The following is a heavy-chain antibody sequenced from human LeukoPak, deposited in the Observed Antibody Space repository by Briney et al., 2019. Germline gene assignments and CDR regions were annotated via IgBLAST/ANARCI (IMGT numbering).Heavy chain of an antibody. Sequence: GGSLRLSCAASGFTFSSYGMHWVRQASGKGLEWVAVISYDGSNKYYADSVKGRFTISRDNSKNSLYVQMNSLRAEDTAVYYCAKDNDILTGWNAFDIWGQGTMVTVSS. V-gene: IGHV3-30*18. D-gene: IGHD3-9*01. CDR2: ISYDGSNK. CDR3: AKDNDILTGWNAFDI. CDR1: GFTFSSYG. J-gene: IGHJ3*02.